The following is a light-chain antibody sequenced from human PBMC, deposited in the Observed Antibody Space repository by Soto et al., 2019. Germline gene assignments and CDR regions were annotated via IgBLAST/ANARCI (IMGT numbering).Light chain of an antibody. J-gene: IGKJ1*01. CDR1: QIFDSTS. CDR2: DAS. V-gene: IGKV3-20*01. CDR3: QQYGRSPCT. Sequence: EIVWTPSPGTLSLSPGARAPLSCRASQIFDSTSLAWYVQKPGQAPRLLIYDASNRATGIPDRISGGGSGTHFTLTISSLEPEDFAVYYCQQYGRSPCTFGQGTKVDIK.